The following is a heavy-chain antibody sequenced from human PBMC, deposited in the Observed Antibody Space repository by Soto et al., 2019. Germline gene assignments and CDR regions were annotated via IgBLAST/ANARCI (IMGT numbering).Heavy chain of an antibody. V-gene: IGHV4-31*03. CDR3: ARDTAMSYFDY. CDR1: GGYISSVGYY. J-gene: IGHJ4*02. CDR2: IYYSGST. D-gene: IGHD5-18*01. Sequence: PLETLSLTCTVSGGYISSVGYYWSWIRQHPGKGLEWIGYIYYSGSTYYNPSLKSRVTISVDTSKNQFSLKLSSVTAADTAVYYCARDTAMSYFDYWGQGTLVTVSS.